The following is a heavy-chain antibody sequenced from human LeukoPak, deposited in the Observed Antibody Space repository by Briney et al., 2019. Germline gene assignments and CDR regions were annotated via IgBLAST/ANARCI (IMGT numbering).Heavy chain of an antibody. D-gene: IGHD6-6*01. CDR1: GGSISSSSYY. J-gene: IGHJ4*02. CDR3: ARENGQLDSSY. CDR2: IYYSGST. Sequence: SETLSLTCTVSGGSISSSSYYWGWIRQPPGKGLEWIGSIYYSGSTYYNPSLKSRVTISVDTSKNQFSLKLSSVTAADTAVYYCARENGQLDSSYWGQGTLVTVSS. V-gene: IGHV4-39*07.